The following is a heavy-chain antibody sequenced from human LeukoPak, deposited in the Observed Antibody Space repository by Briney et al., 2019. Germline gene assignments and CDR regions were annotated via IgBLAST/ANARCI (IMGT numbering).Heavy chain of an antibody. Sequence: GGSLRLSCAASGFTFSSYEMNWVRQAPGKGLEWVSYISSSGTIYYADSVKGRFTISRDNAKNSLYLQMNSLRAEDTAVYYCARSAAAGRIVATFGYWGQGTLVIVSS. CDR2: ISSSGTI. J-gene: IGHJ4*02. V-gene: IGHV3-48*03. CDR1: GFTFSSYE. CDR3: ARSAAAGRIVATFGY. D-gene: IGHD5-12*01.